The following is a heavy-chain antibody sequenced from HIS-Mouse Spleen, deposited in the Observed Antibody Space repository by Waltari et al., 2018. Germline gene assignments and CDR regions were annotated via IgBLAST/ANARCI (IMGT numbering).Heavy chain of an antibody. D-gene: IGHD3-10*01. CDR1: VFTFCSYA. J-gene: IGHJ4*02. V-gene: IGHV3-30*04. CDR2: ISYDGSNK. CDR3: ARDRLGGSGSYYFDY. Sequence: QVQLVESGGGVVQPGRSLRLSCAASVFTFCSYAMHWVCRAPGKGLEWVAVISYDGSNKYYADSVKGRFTISRDNSKNTLYLQMNSLRAEDTAVYYCARDRLGGSGSYYFDYWGQGTLVTVSS.